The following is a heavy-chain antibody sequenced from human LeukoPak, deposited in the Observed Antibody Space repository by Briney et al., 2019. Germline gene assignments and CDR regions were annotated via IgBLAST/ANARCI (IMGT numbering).Heavy chain of an antibody. J-gene: IGHJ4*02. Sequence: GGSLRLSCAASGFTFTAFSMSWVRQAPGKALEWVSSIRSESTFTSYSDSVKGRFTISRDNAKNSLHLRMNSLRAEDTAVYFCARVDFGDYFDTSDYHFFDFWGQGTLVTVSS. D-gene: IGHD3-22*01. CDR1: GFTFTAFS. CDR2: IRSESTFT. CDR3: ARVDFGDYFDTSDYHFFDF. V-gene: IGHV3-21*06.